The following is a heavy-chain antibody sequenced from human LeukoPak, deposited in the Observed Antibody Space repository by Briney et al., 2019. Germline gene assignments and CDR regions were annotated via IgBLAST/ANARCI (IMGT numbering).Heavy chain of an antibody. D-gene: IGHD4-17*01. CDR3: ARWTTVTRAFDF. CDR1: GGSISIYY. CDR2: IYTSGST. Sequence: SETLSLICSVSGGSISIYYWSWIRQPAGKGLEWIGRIYTSGSTNYNPSLKSRVTMSVDTSKNQFSLTLNSVTAADTGVYYCARWTTVTRAFDFWGQGTLVTVSS. J-gene: IGHJ4*02. V-gene: IGHV4-4*07.